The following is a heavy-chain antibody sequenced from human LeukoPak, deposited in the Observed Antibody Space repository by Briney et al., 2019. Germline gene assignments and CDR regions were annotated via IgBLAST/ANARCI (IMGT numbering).Heavy chain of an antibody. CDR3: ARHRYSSSWPLDY. Sequence: SQTLSLTCTAPGASISSSSYYRGWLRQPPGKGLEGIGSIYYSGSTYYNPSLKSRVTISVDTSKNQFSLKLSSVTAADTAVYYCARHRYSSSWPLDYWGQGTLVTVSS. CDR1: GASISSSSYY. V-gene: IGHV4-39*01. CDR2: IYYSGST. D-gene: IGHD6-13*01. J-gene: IGHJ4*02.